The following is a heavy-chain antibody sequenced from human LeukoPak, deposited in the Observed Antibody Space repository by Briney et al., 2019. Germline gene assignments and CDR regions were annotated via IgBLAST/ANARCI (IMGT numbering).Heavy chain of an antibody. CDR3: ARLRWEITHYWYFDL. CDR1: GFTFNNFP. V-gene: IGHV3-23*01. J-gene: IGHJ2*01. CDR2: INPSGGDP. D-gene: IGHD4-23*01. Sequence: PGGSLRLSCAASGFTFNNFPMSWVRQAPGKGLEWVSAINPSGGDPYFPDSVRGRFTISRDNSKNTVYLQTDSLRVEDTAVYYCARLRWEITHYWYFDLWGRGALVTVSS.